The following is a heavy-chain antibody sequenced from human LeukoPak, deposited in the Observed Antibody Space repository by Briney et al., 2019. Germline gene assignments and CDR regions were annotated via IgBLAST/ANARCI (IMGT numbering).Heavy chain of an antibody. Sequence: SETLSLTCTVSGGSISSYYWSWIRQPAGKGLEWIGRIYTSGSTNYNPSLKRRVTMSVDTSKNQFSLKLSSVTAAEAAVSYCARDGIVGASRDYYYGMDVWGQGTTVTVSS. CDR2: IYTSGST. CDR3: ARDGIVGASRDYYYGMDV. V-gene: IGHV4-4*07. J-gene: IGHJ6*02. D-gene: IGHD1-26*01. CDR1: GGSISSYY.